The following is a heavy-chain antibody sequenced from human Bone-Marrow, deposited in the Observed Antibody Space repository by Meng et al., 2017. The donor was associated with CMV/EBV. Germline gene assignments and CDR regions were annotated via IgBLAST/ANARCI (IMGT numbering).Heavy chain of an antibody. D-gene: IGHD4-11*01. CDR2: IIPIFGTA. V-gene: IGHV1-69*05. CDR1: GGTFSSYA. Sequence: SGKVSCKPSGGTFSSYAISWVRQAPGQGLEWMGGIIPIFGTANYAQKFQGRVTITTDESTSTAYMELSSLRSEDTAVYYCARVSIGPNPRTTVTKYYYYYYGMDVWGQGTTVTVSS. CDR3: ARVSIGPNPRTTVTKYYYYYYGMDV. J-gene: IGHJ6*02.